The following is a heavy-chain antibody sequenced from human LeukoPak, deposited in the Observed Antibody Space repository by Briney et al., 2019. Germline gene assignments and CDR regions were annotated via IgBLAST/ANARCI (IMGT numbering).Heavy chain of an antibody. Sequence: ETLSLTCAVYGGSFSGYYWSWIRQPPGKGLEWIGEINHSGSTYYNPTLKSRVTISVHTSKNQFSLTLSSVTAAATAVYYCARGGRVVPAAEGSITVRYFYYGMDVWGQGTMVTVSS. J-gene: IGHJ6*02. CDR1: GGSFSGYY. D-gene: IGHD2-2*01. CDR3: ARGGRVVPAAEGSITVRYFYYGMDV. CDR2: INHSGST. V-gene: IGHV4-34*01.